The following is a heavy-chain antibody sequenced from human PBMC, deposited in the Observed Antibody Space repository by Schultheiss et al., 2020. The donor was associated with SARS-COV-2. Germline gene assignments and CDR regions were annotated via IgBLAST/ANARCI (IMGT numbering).Heavy chain of an antibody. D-gene: IGHD1-1*01. V-gene: IGHV4-59*01. CDR1: GGSISSYY. Sequence: SETLSLTCTVSGGSISSYYWSWIRQPPGKGLEWIGYIYYSGSTNYNPSLKSRVTISVDTSKNQFSLKLSSVTAADTAVYYCARDLGTGDAFDIWGKGTTVTVSS. CDR2: IYYSGST. J-gene: IGHJ3*02. CDR3: ARDLGTGDAFDI.